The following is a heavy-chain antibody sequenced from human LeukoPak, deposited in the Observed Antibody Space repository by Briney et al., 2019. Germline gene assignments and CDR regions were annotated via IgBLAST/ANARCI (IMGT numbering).Heavy chain of an antibody. D-gene: IGHD2-15*01. CDR3: ARLVYPDDSGAPDTFDV. CDR2: VHYTGRT. Sequence: SETLSLSCSVFSGSIIPNYWTWIRQSPGKGVEWIGYVHYTGRTRYNPSLQSRLTISLDTSNNHFSLQLSSMTTADTAVYYCARLVYPDDSGAPDTFDVWGQGTVVTVSS. J-gene: IGHJ3*01. V-gene: IGHV4-59*01. CDR1: SGSIIPNY.